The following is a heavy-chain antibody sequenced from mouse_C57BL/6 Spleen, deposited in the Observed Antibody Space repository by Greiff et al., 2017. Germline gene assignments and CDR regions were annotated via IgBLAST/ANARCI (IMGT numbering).Heavy chain of an antibody. D-gene: IGHD1-1*01. CDR3: ARYEDITTVVDY. V-gene: IGHV1-19*01. J-gene: IGHJ2*01. Sequence: VQLQQSGPVLVKPGASVKMSCKASGYTFTDYYMNWVKQSHGKSLEWIGVINPYNGGTSYNQKFKGKATLTGDKSSSTAYMELNSLTSEDSAVYYCARYEDITTVVDYWGQGTTLTVSS. CDR2: INPYNGGT. CDR1: GYTFTDYY.